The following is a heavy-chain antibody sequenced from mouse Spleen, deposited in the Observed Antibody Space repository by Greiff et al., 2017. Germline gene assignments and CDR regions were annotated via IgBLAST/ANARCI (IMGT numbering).Heavy chain of an antibody. Sequence: VQLKESGEGLVKPGGSLKLSCAASGFTFSSYAMSWVRQTPEKRLEWVAYISSGGDYIYYADTVKGRFTISRDNARNTLYLQMSSLKSEDTAMYYCTRDTPYYYGKAMDYWGQGTSVTVSS. CDR3: TRDTPYYYGKAMDY. J-gene: IGHJ4*01. CDR1: GFTFSSYA. D-gene: IGHD1-1*01. CDR2: ISSGGDYI. V-gene: IGHV5-9-1*02.